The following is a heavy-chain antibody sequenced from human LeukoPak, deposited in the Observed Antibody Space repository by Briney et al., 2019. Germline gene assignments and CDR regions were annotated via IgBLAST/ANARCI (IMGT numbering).Heavy chain of an antibody. V-gene: IGHV4-59*01. CDR1: GGSISNNY. D-gene: IGHD4-23*01. Sequence: SETLSLTCTVSGGSISNNYWSWIRQPPGKGLEWIGYIYYSGSTHYNPSLKSRLIMSVDTSKNQFSLKLSSVTAADTAVYYCARHDPYGGNSPAFDIWGQGTMVSVSS. CDR2: IYYSGST. CDR3: ARHDPYGGNSPAFDI. J-gene: IGHJ3*02.